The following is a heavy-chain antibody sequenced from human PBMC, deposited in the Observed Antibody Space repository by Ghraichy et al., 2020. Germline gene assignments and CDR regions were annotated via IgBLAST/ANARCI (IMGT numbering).Heavy chain of an antibody. D-gene: IGHD2-2*01. CDR2: IIPIFGTA. CDR3: ATGGYQLRGYYYGMDV. Sequence: SVKVSCKASGGTFSSYAISWVRQAPGQGLEWMGGIIPIFGTANYAQKFQGRVTITADESTSTAYMELSSLRSEDTAVYYCATGGYQLRGYYYGMDVWGQGTTVTVSS. V-gene: IGHV1-69*13. CDR1: GGTFSSYA. J-gene: IGHJ6*02.